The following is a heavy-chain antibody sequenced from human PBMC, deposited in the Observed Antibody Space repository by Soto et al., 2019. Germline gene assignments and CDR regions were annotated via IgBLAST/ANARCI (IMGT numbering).Heavy chain of an antibody. CDR3: ARRSLGPRLRYFDY. J-gene: IGHJ4*02. CDR1: GGSFSGYY. D-gene: IGHD3-9*01. V-gene: IGHV4-34*01. Sequence: QVQLQQWGAGLLKPSETLSLTCAVYGGSFSGYYWSWIRQPPGKGLEWIGEINHSGSTNYNPSLKSRVTISVDTSKNQFSLKLSSVTAADTAVYYCARRSLGPRLRYFDYWGQGTLVTVSS. CDR2: INHSGST.